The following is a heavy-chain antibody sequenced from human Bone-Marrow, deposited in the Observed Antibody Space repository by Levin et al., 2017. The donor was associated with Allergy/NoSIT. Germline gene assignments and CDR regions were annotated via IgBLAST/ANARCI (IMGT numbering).Heavy chain of an antibody. Sequence: GESLKISCKGSGFSFTSYWIAWVRQMPGKGLEWIGIIFPADSDTRYSPSFQGQVRMSADKSINTAYLQWSSLKVSDTAIYYCARYGSGDYYWGQGTLVTVSS. CDR3: ARYGSGDYY. CDR1: GFSFTSYW. V-gene: IGHV5-51*01. CDR2: IFPADSDT. D-gene: IGHD3-10*01. J-gene: IGHJ4*02.